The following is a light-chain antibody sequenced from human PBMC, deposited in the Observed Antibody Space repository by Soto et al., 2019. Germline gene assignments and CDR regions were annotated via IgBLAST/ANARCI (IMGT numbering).Light chain of an antibody. CDR3: QQYGSSPRT. CDR1: QSVGSSY. V-gene: IGKV3-20*01. CDR2: GAS. Sequence: EIVLTQSPGTLSLSPGERATLTCRPSQSVGSSYLAWYQQKPGQAPRLLIYGASSRATGIPDRFSGSGSGTDFTLTISRLEPEDFAVYYCQQYGSSPRTFGQGTKVDIK. J-gene: IGKJ1*01.